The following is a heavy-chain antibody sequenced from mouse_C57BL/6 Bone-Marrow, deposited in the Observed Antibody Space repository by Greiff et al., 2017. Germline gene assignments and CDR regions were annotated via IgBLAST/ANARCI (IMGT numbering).Heavy chain of an antibody. D-gene: IGHD1-1*01. CDR2: IDPNSGGT. CDR1: GYTFTSYW. V-gene: IGHV1-72*01. Sequence: QVQLQQPGAELVKPGASVKLSCKASGYTFTSYWMHWVKQRPGRGLELIGRIDPNSGGTKYNEKFKSKATLTVDKPSSTAYMQLSSLTSEDSAVYYCARADYYGRGGYFDVWGTGTTVTVSS. CDR3: ARADYYGRGGYFDV. J-gene: IGHJ1*03.